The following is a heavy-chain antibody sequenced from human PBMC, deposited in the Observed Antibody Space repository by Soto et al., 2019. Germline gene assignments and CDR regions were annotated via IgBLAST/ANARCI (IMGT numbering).Heavy chain of an antibody. D-gene: IGHD3-22*01. CDR2: IKSKTDGGTT. Sequence: GGSLRLSCASSGFTFSNAWMNWVRQAPGKGLEWVGRIKSKTDGGTTDYAAPVKGRFTISRDDSKNTLYLQMNSLKTEDTAVYYCLLMYYDSSGYYFEAFDIWGQGTMVTVSS. CDR3: LLMYYDSSGYYFEAFDI. V-gene: IGHV3-15*07. CDR1: GFTFSNAW. J-gene: IGHJ3*02.